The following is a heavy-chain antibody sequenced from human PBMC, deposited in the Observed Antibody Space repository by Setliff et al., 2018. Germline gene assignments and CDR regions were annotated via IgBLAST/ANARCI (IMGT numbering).Heavy chain of an antibody. CDR1: GGSISDNGYF. D-gene: IGHD1-26*01. CDR3: ARDASASDGRNAFDI. Sequence: SETLSLTCPVPGGSISDNGYFWGWVRQPPGKGLEWIGNIYFGGNTYFNPSFKSRVTMSIDTSNSQFSLKLSSVTAADTAIYYCARDASASDGRNAFDIWGQGKMVTVSS. CDR2: IYFGGNT. J-gene: IGHJ3*02. V-gene: IGHV4-39*07.